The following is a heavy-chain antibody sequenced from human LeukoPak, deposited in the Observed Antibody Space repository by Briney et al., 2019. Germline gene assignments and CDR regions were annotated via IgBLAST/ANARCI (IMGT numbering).Heavy chain of an antibody. J-gene: IGHJ4*02. Sequence: HPGRSLRLSCAASGFTYSSYAMHWVLQAPGKVLEWVAVISYDGSNKYYADSVKGRFTISRDNPENTLYLQMNSLRAEDTAVYYCARESALTGSWQFDYWGQGTLVTVSS. CDR2: ISYDGSNK. D-gene: IGHD3-9*01. CDR1: GFTYSSYA. CDR3: ARESALTGSWQFDY. V-gene: IGHV3-30-3*01.